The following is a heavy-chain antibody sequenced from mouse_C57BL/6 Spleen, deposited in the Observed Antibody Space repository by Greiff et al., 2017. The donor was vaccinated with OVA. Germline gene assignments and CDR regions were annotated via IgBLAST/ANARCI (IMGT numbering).Heavy chain of an antibody. Sequence: VQLQQSGAELVKPGASVKLSCKASGFNIKDYYMHWVKQRTEQGLEWIGRIDPEDGETKSDPKFQGQATITADTSSNTASLQLSSLTSEDTAVYYCARVGNYEKGYYAMDDWGQGTSVTVSS. CDR3: ARVGNYEKGYYAMDD. CDR1: GFNIKDYY. J-gene: IGHJ4*01. CDR2: IDPEDGET. V-gene: IGHV14-2*01. D-gene: IGHD2-1*01.